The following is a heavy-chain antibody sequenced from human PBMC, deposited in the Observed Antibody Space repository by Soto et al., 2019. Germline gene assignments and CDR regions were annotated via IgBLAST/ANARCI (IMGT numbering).Heavy chain of an antibody. CDR2: IYYSGST. CDR1: GGSISSGDYY. J-gene: IGHJ4*02. V-gene: IGHV4-30-4*01. Sequence: SETLSLTCTVSGGSISSGDYYWSWIRQPPGKGLEWIGYIYYSGSTYYNPSLKSRVTISVDTSKNQFSLKLSSVTAADTAVYYCARRSDYYDSSGYCFDYWRRGTLVTVSS. CDR3: ARRSDYYDSSGYCFDY. D-gene: IGHD3-22*01.